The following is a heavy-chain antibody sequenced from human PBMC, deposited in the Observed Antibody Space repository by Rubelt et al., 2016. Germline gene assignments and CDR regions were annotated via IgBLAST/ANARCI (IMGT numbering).Heavy chain of an antibody. V-gene: IGHV4-34*01. CDR2: INHSGST. J-gene: IGHJ4*02. Sequence: QVQLQESGPGLVKPSETLSLPCAVYGGSFSGYYWNWIRQPPGKGLEWIGEINHSGSTNYNPSLNNRVTIPVDTSKNQFSRQLTSVTAADTAVYYCAGGHGTAIDYWDLGTLVTVSS. CDR3: AGGHGTAIDY. CDR1: GGSFSGYY. D-gene: IGHD1-1*01.